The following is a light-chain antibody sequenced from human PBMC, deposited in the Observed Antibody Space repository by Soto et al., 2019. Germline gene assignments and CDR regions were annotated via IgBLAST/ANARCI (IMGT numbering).Light chain of an antibody. CDR1: QSVSSSY. CDR2: GAS. V-gene: IGKV3-20*01. J-gene: IGKJ1*01. Sequence: EVVLTQSPGTLSLSPGERATLSCRASQSVSSSYLDWYQQKPGQAPRLLIYGASARSTGIPDRFSGSGSGTDFTLTISRLGPDDFAVYYCQQYGSSPWTFGQGTKVEIK. CDR3: QQYGSSPWT.